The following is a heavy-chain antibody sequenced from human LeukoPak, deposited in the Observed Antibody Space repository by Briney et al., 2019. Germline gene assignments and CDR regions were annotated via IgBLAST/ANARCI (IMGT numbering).Heavy chain of an antibody. CDR2: ITGTSSYM. V-gene: IGHV3-21*04. J-gene: IGHJ4*02. Sequence: AGGSLRLSCAASGFTFSDYTMNWVRQAPGKGLEWVASITGTSSYMYYTDSVKGRFTVSRDNAKNSLYLQMNSLRAEDTAVYYCARSGPYYDFWSGSKAYFDYWGQGTLVTVSS. CDR1: GFTFSDYT. D-gene: IGHD3-3*01. CDR3: ARSGPYYDFWSGSKAYFDY.